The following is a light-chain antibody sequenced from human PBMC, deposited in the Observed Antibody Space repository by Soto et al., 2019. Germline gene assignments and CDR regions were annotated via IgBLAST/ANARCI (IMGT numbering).Light chain of an antibody. CDR1: QDISNY. Sequence: DIQMTQSPSYLSASVGNRVIITCRASQDISNYLAWYQQKPGKVPKLLIYGASTLHSGVPSRFSGSGSGTDFTLTISSLQPEDVATYYCQQHNSAPLFGGGTKVEIK. CDR3: QQHNSAPL. V-gene: IGKV1-27*01. CDR2: GAS. J-gene: IGKJ4*01.